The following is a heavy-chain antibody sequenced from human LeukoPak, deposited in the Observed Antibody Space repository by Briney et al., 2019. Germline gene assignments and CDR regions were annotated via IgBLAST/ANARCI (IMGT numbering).Heavy chain of an antibody. Sequence: NWVRLAPWKGLEWVSVFYIGGTTHYVDSVKGRFTISRDNSKNTLFLQMDSLRAEDTAVYYCAHPGGYSGYDWYTVTTDAFDIWGQGTMVTVSS. CDR2: FYIGGTT. CDR3: AHPGGYSGYDWYTVTTDAFDI. D-gene: IGHD5-12*01. V-gene: IGHV3-53*01. J-gene: IGHJ3*02.